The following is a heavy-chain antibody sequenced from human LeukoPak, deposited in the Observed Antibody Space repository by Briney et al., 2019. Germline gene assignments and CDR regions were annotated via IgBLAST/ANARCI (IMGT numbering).Heavy chain of an antibody. CDR2: IYYSGST. V-gene: IGHV4-30-4*01. J-gene: IGHJ4*02. D-gene: IGHD5-18*01. CDR1: GGSISSGDYY. CDR3: ARFHGGYSYGFDY. Sequence: SETLSLTCTVSGGSISSGDYYRSWIRQPPGKGLEWIGYIYYSGSTYYNPSLKSRVTISVDTSKNQFSLKLSSVTAADTAVYYCARFHGGYSYGFDYWGQGTLVTVSS.